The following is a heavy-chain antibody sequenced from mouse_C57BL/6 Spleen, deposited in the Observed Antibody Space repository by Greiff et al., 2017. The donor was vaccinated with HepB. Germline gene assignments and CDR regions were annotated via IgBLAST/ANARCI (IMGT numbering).Heavy chain of an antibody. CDR2: IDPEDGDT. Sequence: VQLQQSGAELVRPGASVKLSCTASGFNIKDYYMHWVKQRPEQGLGWIGRIDPEDGDTEYAPKFQGKATMTADTSSNTAYLQLSSLTSEDTAVYYCTTRGLVTTVVATGNYWGQGTTLTVSS. J-gene: IGHJ2*01. V-gene: IGHV14-1*01. CDR1: GFNIKDYY. D-gene: IGHD1-1*01. CDR3: TTRGLVTTVVATGNY.